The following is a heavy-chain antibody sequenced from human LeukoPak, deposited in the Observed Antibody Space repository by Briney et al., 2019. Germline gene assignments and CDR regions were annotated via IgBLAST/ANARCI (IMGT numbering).Heavy chain of an antibody. Sequence: GGSLRLSCAASGFTFSSYAMSWVRQAPGKGLEWVSAISGPAGSWDYADSVKGRFTISRDNSKNTLFLQMNSLRADDTAIYYCAKKVGLVSAPLYYFNVWGQGTLVTVSS. CDR2: ISGPAGSW. V-gene: IGHV3-23*01. J-gene: IGHJ4*02. CDR1: GFTFSSYA. CDR3: AKKVGLVSAPLYYFNV. D-gene: IGHD5/OR15-5a*01.